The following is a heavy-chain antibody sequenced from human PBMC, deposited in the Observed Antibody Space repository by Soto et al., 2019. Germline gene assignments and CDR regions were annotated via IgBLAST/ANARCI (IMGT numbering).Heavy chain of an antibody. CDR3: ARGRDGYNFFDY. CDR1: GGSFSSSY. J-gene: IGHJ4*02. V-gene: IGHV4-59*01. Sequence: QVQLQESGPGLVKPSETLSLTCTVSGGSFSSSYWSWIRQPPGKGLEWIGYIYYSGSTNYNPSLKSRVTISVDTSKNQFSLKLSSVTAADTAVYYCARGRDGYNFFDYWGQGTLVTVSS. CDR2: IYYSGST. D-gene: IGHD5-12*01.